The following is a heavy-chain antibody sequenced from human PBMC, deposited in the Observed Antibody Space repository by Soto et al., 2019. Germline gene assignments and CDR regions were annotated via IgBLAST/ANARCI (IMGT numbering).Heavy chain of an antibody. J-gene: IGHJ4*02. V-gene: IGHV4-31*03. CDR3: ARTAATYFDY. CDR2: IYYSGSS. Sequence: PSETLSLTCSVSGGSISSGGYNWSWIRQHPGKGLEWIGYIYYSGSSYYNPSLKSRVTISVDTSENQFSLKLSSVTAADTAVYYCARTAATYFDYWGQGILVTVS. CDR1: GGSISSGGYN. D-gene: IGHD5-12*01.